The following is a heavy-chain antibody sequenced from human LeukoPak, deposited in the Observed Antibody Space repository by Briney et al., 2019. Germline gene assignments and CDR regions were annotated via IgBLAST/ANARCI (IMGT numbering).Heavy chain of an antibody. CDR2: IYHSGST. Sequence: LRLSCAASGFTFSDYYMSWIRQPPGKGLEWIGYIYHSGSTYYNPSLKSRVTISVDRSKNQFSLKLSSVTAADTAVYYCARELVGATPYFDYWGQGTLVTVSS. CDR3: ARELVGATPYFDY. V-gene: IGHV4-30-2*01. CDR1: GFTFSDYY. D-gene: IGHD1-26*01. J-gene: IGHJ4*02.